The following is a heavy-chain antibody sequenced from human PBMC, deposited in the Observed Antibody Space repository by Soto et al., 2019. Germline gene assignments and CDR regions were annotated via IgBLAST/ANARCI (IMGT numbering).Heavy chain of an antibody. CDR1: GFTFSSYG. CDR2: IWYDGSNK. D-gene: IGHD6-13*01. Sequence: QVQLVESGGGVVQPGRSLRLSCAASGFTFSSYGMHWVRQAPGKGLEWVAVIWYDGSNKYYADSVKGRFTISRDNSKNTLYLQMNSLRAEDTAGYYCARGLGIAANWFDPWGQGTLVTVSS. J-gene: IGHJ5*02. V-gene: IGHV3-33*01. CDR3: ARGLGIAANWFDP.